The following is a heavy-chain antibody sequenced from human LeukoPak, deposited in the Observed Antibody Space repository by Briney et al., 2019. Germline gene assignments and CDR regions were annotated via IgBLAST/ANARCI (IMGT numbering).Heavy chain of an antibody. J-gene: IGHJ4*02. D-gene: IGHD3-10*01. V-gene: IGHV4-39*07. Sequence: PSETLSLTCSVSGNSVSSTIHYWGWIRQPPGRGLEWIGEINHSGSTNYNPSLKSRVTISVDTSKNQFSLKLSSVTAADTAVYYCARRVTMVRGVIIPRYDYWGQGTLVTVSS. CDR3: ARRVTMVRGVIIPRYDY. CDR1: GNSVSSTIHY. CDR2: INHSGST.